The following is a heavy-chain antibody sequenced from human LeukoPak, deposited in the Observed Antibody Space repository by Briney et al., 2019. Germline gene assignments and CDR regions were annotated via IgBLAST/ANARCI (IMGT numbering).Heavy chain of an antibody. Sequence: GGSLRLSCAASGFTFSSYAMHWVRQAPGTGLEWVAVISYDGSNKYYADSVKGRFTISRDNSKNTLYLQMNSLRAEDTAVYYCARDGSGTEHFDYWGQGTLVTVSS. J-gene: IGHJ4*02. D-gene: IGHD6-13*01. V-gene: IGHV3-30*04. CDR1: GFTFSSYA. CDR2: ISYDGSNK. CDR3: ARDGSGTEHFDY.